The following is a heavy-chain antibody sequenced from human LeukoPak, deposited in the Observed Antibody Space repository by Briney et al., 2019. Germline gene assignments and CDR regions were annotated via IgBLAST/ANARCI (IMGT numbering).Heavy chain of an antibody. D-gene: IGHD5-24*01. CDR3: AKFVGRWLQFDAFDI. CDR2: ISGSGGST. J-gene: IGHJ3*02. V-gene: IGHV3-23*01. Sequence: PGGSLRLSCAASGFTFSSYAMSWVRQAPGKGLEWVSAISGSGGSTYYADSVKGRFTISRDDSKNTLYLQMNSLRAEDTAVYYCAKFVGRWLQFDAFDIWGQGTMVTVSS. CDR1: GFTFSSYA.